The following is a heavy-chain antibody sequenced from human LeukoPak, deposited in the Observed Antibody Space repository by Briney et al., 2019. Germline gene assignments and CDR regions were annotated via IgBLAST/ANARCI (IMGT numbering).Heavy chain of an antibody. CDR2: NNPVGADT. J-gene: IGHJ4*02. CDR3: ARIPTDDNYVSFDY. CDR1: GYNFNVYW. D-gene: IGHD3-16*01. V-gene: IGHV5-51*01. Sequence: GEPLKISCKGSGYNFNVYWIAWVRQMPGKGLEWMGINNPVGADTRYSPSFQGQVSISADKSISASYLQWSSLKASDTAMYFCARIPTDDNYVSFDYWGEGT.